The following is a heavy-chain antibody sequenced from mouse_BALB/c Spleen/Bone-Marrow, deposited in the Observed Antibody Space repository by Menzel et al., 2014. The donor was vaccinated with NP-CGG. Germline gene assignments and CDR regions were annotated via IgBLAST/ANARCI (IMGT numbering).Heavy chain of an antibody. V-gene: IGHV1S29*02. CDR2: IYPYNGGA. J-gene: IGHJ3*01. CDR1: GYTFTDYN. Sequence: AQLKESGPELVKPGASVKISCRASGYTFTDYNMHWVKQSRGKSLEWIGYIYPYNGGAGYNQKFKSKATLTVDNSSSTAYMELRSLASDDSAVYYCARSYGNYHAWFAHWAPGTLVPVSA. D-gene: IGHD2-1*01. CDR3: ARSYGNYHAWFAH.